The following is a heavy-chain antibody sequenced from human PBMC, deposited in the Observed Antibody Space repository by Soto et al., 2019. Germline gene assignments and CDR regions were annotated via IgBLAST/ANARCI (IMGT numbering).Heavy chain of an antibody. Sequence: QVQLVESGGGVVQPGRSLRLSCAASGFTFSSYGMHWVRQAPGKGLEWVAVISYDGSNKYYADSVKGRFTISRDNSKNTLYLQMNSRRAEDTDVYYCAKDGGNWNSRYYFDYWGQGTLVTVSS. CDR1: GFTFSSYG. CDR3: AKDGGNWNSRYYFDY. D-gene: IGHD1-7*01. CDR2: ISYDGSNK. J-gene: IGHJ4*02. V-gene: IGHV3-30*18.